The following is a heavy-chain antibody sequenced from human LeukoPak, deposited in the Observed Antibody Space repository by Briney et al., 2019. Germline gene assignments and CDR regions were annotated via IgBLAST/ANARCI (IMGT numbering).Heavy chain of an antibody. D-gene: IGHD2-2*01. J-gene: IGHJ5*02. CDR2: ISYDGSNQ. V-gene: IGHV3-30*18. CDR3: AKDPRYCSSTRCFGA. Sequence: GGSLRLSCVASGFTFSTYGMHWVRQAPGKGLEWAAFISYDGSNQHYADSVKGRFIISRDNSKNTLYLQINSLRVEDTAVYYCAKDPRYCSSTRCFGAWGQGTLVTVSS. CDR1: GFTFSTYG.